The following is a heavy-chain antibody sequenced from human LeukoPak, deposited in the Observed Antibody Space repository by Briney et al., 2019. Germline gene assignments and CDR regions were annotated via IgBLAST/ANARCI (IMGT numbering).Heavy chain of an antibody. V-gene: IGHV3-23*01. D-gene: IGHD3-22*01. CDR1: GFTFSSYV. CDR3: AKRVGYDSSGYYD. Sequence: GGSLRLSCPASGFTFSSYVMSWVRQAPGKGLEWVSAISGSGGSTYYADSVKGRFTISRDNSKNTLYLQMNSLRAEDTAVYYCAKRVGYDSSGYYDWGQGTLVTVSS. CDR2: ISGSGGST. J-gene: IGHJ4*02.